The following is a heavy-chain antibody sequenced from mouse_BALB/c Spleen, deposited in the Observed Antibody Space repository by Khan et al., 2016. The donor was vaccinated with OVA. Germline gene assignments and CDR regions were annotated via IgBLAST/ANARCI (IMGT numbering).Heavy chain of an antibody. CDR1: GYSITSDYA. V-gene: IGHV3-2*02. CDR2: ISYSGST. Sequence: QLEESGPGLVKPSQSLSLTCTVTGYSITSDYAWNWIRQFPENKLEWMGYISYSGSTNYNPALKSRISITRDTSKNQFFLQLNSVTTEDTATYYCARDGSRYNYAMDYWGQGTSVTVSS. J-gene: IGHJ4*01. CDR3: ARDGSRYNYAMDY. D-gene: IGHD2-3*01.